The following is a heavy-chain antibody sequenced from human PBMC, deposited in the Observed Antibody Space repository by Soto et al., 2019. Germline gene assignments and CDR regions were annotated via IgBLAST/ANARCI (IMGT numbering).Heavy chain of an antibody. CDR2: IIPIFGTA. CDR1: GGTFSSYA. Sequence: QVQLVQSGAEVKKPGSSVKVSCKASGGTFSSYAISWVRQAPGQGLEWMGGIIPIFGTANYAQKFQGRVTITAEESTSTAYMELSSLRSEDTAVYYCARSERYCSGGSCYSFGYWGQGTLVTVSS. CDR3: ARSERYCSGGSCYSFGY. J-gene: IGHJ4*02. V-gene: IGHV1-69*01. D-gene: IGHD2-15*01.